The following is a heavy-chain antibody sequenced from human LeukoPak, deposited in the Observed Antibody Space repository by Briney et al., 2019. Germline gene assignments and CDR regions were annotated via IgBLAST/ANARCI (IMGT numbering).Heavy chain of an antibody. CDR1: GFTFSSYG. D-gene: IGHD4-17*01. CDR3: AKERNDYGDYDLDY. J-gene: IGHJ4*02. V-gene: IGHV3-30*02. Sequence: GGSLRLPCAASGFTFSSYGMHWVRQAPGKGLEWVAFIRYDGSNKYYADSVKGRFTISRDNSKNTLYLQMNSLRAEDTAVYYSAKERNDYGDYDLDYWGQGTLVTVSS. CDR2: IRYDGSNK.